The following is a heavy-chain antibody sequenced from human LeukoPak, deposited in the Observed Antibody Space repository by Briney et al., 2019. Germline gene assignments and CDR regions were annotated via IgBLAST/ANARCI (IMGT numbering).Heavy chain of an antibody. CDR1: GGSISLYY. CDR2: IFTSGIT. D-gene: IGHD3-10*01. Sequence: PSETLSLTCTVSGGSISLYYWNWIRQPAGKGLEWIGRIFTSGITNYNPSLKSRVTMSVGTSKNQFSLNLSSVIAADTAIYYCARETSGTYYNPLGYMDVWGKGTTVTVSS. J-gene: IGHJ6*03. CDR3: ARETSGTYYNPLGYMDV. V-gene: IGHV4-4*07.